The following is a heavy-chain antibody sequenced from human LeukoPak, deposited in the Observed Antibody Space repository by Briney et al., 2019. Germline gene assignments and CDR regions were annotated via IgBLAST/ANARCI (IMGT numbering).Heavy chain of an antibody. CDR3: ARLGYCSGSSCYAPSHY. CDR1: GYSFTSYW. D-gene: IGHD2-2*01. CDR2: IYPGDSDT. J-gene: IGHJ4*02. Sequence: GESLKISCKSSGYSFTSYWIGWVRQMPGKGLEWMGIIYPGDSDTRYSPSFQGQVTISADKSITTAYLQWSSLKASDTAIYFCARLGYCSGSSCYAPSHYWGQGTLVTVSS. V-gene: IGHV5-51*01.